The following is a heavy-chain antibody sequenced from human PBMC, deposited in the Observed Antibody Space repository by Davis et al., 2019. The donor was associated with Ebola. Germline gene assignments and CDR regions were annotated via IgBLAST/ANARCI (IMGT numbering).Heavy chain of an antibody. J-gene: IGHJ1*01. CDR3: ADLAAAGTAYFQH. D-gene: IGHD6-13*01. CDR1: GGTFSSYA. V-gene: IGHV1-69*13. Sequence: SVKVSCKASGGTFSSYAISWVRQAPGQGLEWMGGIIPIFGTANYAQKFQGRVTITADESTSTAYMELSSLRSEDTAVYYCADLAAAGTAYFQHWGQGTLVTVSS. CDR2: IIPIFGTA.